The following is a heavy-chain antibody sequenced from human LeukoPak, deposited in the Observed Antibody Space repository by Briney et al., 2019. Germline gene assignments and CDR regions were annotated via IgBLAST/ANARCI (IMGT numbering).Heavy chain of an antibody. CDR2: IYYSGST. V-gene: IGHV4-38-2*01. J-gene: IGHJ4*02. CDR1: GYSISSGYY. Sequence: PSETLSLTCSVSGYSISSGYYWGWIRQPPGKGLEWIGSIYYSGSTYYNPSLKSRVTISVDTSKNQFSLKLTSVTAADTAVYYCARRGCSSTSCYGGTNLPFDYWGQGTLLTVSS. D-gene: IGHD2-2*01. CDR3: ARRGCSSTSCYGGTNLPFDY.